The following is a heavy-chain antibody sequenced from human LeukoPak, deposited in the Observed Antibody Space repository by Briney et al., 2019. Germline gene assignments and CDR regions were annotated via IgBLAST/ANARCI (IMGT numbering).Heavy chain of an antibody. CDR2: ISGDGGST. CDR1: GFTFDDYA. CDR3: AKDSPDSIGCMDV. J-gene: IGHJ6*03. V-gene: IGHV3-43*02. Sequence: PGGSLRLSCAASGFTFDDYAMHWVRQAPGKGLEWVSLISGDGGSTYYADSVKGRFTISRDNSKNSLYLQMNSLKTEDTAFYYCAKDSPDSIGCMDVWGKGTTVTVSS. D-gene: IGHD3-22*01.